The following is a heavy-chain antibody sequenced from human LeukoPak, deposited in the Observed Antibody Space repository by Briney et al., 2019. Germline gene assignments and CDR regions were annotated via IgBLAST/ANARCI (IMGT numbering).Heavy chain of an antibody. CDR3: ARASYSGSYLDY. Sequence: ASVKVSCKASGYTFTSYDINWVRQATGQGLEWMGWMNPNSGNTDYAQKFQGRVTMTRNTSISTAYMELSSLRSEDTAVYYCARASYSGSYLDYWGQGTLVTVSS. CDR1: GYTFTSYD. D-gene: IGHD1-26*01. J-gene: IGHJ4*02. CDR2: MNPNSGNT. V-gene: IGHV1-8*01.